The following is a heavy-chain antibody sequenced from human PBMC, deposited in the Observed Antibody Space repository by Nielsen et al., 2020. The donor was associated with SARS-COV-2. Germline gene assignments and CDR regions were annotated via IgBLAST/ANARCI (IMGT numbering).Heavy chain of an antibody. Sequence: GESLKISCKGSGYTFRNYWIGWVRQMPGKGLEWMGIVYPGDSDTRYSPSFEGQVTISADESISTTYLQWRSLKASDTAVYYCAREGRDDSGTERHGMDVWGRGTTVTVSS. CDR3: AREGRDDSGTERHGMDV. CDR1: GYTFRNYW. CDR2: VYPGDSDT. V-gene: IGHV5-51*01. D-gene: IGHD3-10*01. J-gene: IGHJ6*02.